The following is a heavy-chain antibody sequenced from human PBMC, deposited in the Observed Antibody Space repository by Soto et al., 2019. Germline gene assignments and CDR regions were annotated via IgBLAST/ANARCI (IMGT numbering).Heavy chain of an antibody. J-gene: IGHJ6*02. CDR2: IRGFSPYT. D-gene: IGHD2-15*01. CDR3: ARDRGYDAHDYYYNAMDV. Sequence: EVQLVESVGGLVKPGGSLRLACVASGFTFRPYTMNWVRQAPGKGLEWVSGIRGFSPYTFYAESVKGRFTISRDNAKNSLYLQMNSLGVEDTAVYYCARDRGYDAHDYYYNAMDVWGQGTTVTVS. V-gene: IGHV3-21*01. CDR1: GFTFRPYT.